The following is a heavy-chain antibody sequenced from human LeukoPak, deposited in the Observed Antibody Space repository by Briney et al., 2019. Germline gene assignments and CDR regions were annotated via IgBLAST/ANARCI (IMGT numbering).Heavy chain of an antibody. V-gene: IGHV1-46*01. CDR2: ISPSGGST. J-gene: IGHJ4*02. Sequence: ASVKVSCKAFGYTFTSNYMHWVRQAPGQGPEWMGVISPSGGSTTYAQKFQGRVTLTRDMSASTVYMELSSLRSEDTAVYYCARGNYYDSSGYYYPIFDYWGQGTLVTVSS. D-gene: IGHD3-22*01. CDR3: ARGNYYDSSGYYYPIFDY. CDR1: GYTFTSNY.